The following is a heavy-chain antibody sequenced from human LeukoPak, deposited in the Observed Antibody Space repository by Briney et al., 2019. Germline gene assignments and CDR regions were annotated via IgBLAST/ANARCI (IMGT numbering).Heavy chain of an antibody. CDR3: AREGIVATSYYYYYGMDV. D-gene: IGHD5-12*01. J-gene: IGHJ6*02. CDR1: GFTFSSYA. Sequence: GGSLRLSCAASGFTFSSYAMHWVRQAPGKGLEWVAVISYDGSNKYYADSVKGRFTISRDNSKNTLYLQMNSLRAEDMAVCYCAREGIVATSYYYYYGMDVWGQGTTVTVSS. V-gene: IGHV3-30-3*01. CDR2: ISYDGSNK.